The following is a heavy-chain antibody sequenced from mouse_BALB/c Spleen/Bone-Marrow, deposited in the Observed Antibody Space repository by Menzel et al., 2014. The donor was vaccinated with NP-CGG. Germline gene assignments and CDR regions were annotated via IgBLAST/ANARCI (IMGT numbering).Heavy chain of an antibody. CDR3: ARSLLRLQNAMDY. CDR1: GYASTNYL. J-gene: IGHJ4*01. D-gene: IGHD1-2*01. Sequence: QVQLQQSGAELVRPGTSVKVSCKASGYASTNYLIEWVKQRPGQGLGWIGVINPGSGGTNYNEKFKGKATLTADKSSSTAYMQLSSLTSDDSAVYFCARSLLRLQNAMDYWGQGTSVTVSS. CDR2: INPGSGGT. V-gene: IGHV1-54*01.